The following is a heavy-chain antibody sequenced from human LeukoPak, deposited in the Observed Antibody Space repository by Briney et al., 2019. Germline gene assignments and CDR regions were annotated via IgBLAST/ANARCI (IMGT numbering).Heavy chain of an antibody. J-gene: IGHJ4*02. V-gene: IGHV3-7*05. CDR2: IKEDGSEK. Sequence: GGSLRLSCAASGFTFSNFWMHWVRQAPGKGLEWVADIKEDGSEKYYVDSVKGRFTISRDNAKNSLYLQMNSLRAEDTAVYYCARDRVTMVRGVNYYFDYWGQGTLVTVSS. D-gene: IGHD3-10*01. CDR3: ARDRVTMVRGVNYYFDY. CDR1: GFTFSNFW.